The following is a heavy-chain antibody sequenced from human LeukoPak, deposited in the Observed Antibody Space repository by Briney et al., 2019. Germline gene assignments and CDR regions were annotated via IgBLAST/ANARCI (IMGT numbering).Heavy chain of an antibody. CDR1: GGSFSGYY. Sequence: GTLSLTCAVYGGSFSGYYWSWVRQAPGKGLEWVSSISSSSSYISYADSVKGRFTISRDNAMSSLYLQLNSLRAEDTAVYYCARDIVVVPAAPPGGLDYWGQGTLVTVSS. D-gene: IGHD2-2*01. CDR3: ARDIVVVPAAPPGGLDY. J-gene: IGHJ4*02. CDR2: ISSSSSYI. V-gene: IGHV3-21*01.